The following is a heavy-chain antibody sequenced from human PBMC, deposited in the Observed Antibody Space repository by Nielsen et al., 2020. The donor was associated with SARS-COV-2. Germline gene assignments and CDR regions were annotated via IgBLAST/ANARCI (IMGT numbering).Heavy chain of an antibody. CDR3: ARTLLWFGESAQYGMDV. J-gene: IGHJ6*02. D-gene: IGHD3-10*01. Sequence: SETLSLTCAVYGGSFSGYYWSWIRQTTGKGLEWIGYIYHSGSTSYNPSLKSRVTISVDTSKNQFSLKLSSVTAADTAVYYCARTLLWFGESAQYGMDVWGQGTTVTVSS. V-gene: IGHV4-34*01. CDR1: GGSFSGYY. CDR2: IYHSGST.